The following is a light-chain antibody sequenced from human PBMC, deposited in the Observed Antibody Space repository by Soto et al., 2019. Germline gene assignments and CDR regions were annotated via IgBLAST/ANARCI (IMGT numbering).Light chain of an antibody. CDR3: QSYASSLSAFYV. CDR2: GNS. CDR1: SSNIGAGYD. J-gene: IGLJ1*01. Sequence: QSVLTQPPSVSGSPGQRVTISCTGSSSNIGAGYDVHWYQQLPGTAPKLLIYGNSNRPSGVPDRFSGSKSGTSASLAITGLQADDEADYYCQSYASSLSAFYVFGTGTKLTVL. V-gene: IGLV1-40*01.